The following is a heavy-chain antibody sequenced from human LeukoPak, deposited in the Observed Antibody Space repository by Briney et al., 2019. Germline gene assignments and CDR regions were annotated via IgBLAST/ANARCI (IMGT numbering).Heavy chain of an antibody. Sequence: SETLSLTCTVSSGSITNYYWSWIRQPPGKGLEWIGFIYYSGNTNYNPSLKSRVTISVDTSKNQFSLKLSSVTAADTAVYYCARGTPRYFDWLTSYYFDYWGQGTLVTVSS. J-gene: IGHJ4*02. V-gene: IGHV4-59*01. CDR3: ARGTPRYFDWLTSYYFDY. CDR2: IYYSGNT. D-gene: IGHD3-9*01. CDR1: SGSITNYY.